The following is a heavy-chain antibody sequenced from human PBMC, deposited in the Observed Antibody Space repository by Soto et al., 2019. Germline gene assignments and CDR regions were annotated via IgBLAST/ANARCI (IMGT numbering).Heavy chain of an antibody. D-gene: IGHD6-19*01. V-gene: IGHV6-1*01. J-gene: IGHJ3*02. CDR2: TYYRSKWYN. CDR1: GDSVSSNSAA. Sequence: PSQTLSLTCAISGDSVSSNSAAWNWIRQSPSRGLEWLGRTYYRSKWYNDYAVSVKSRITINPDTSKNQFSLQLNSVTPEDTVLYYCASGSGWYGRVSDAFDIWGQGTMVTVS. CDR3: ASGSGWYGRVSDAFDI.